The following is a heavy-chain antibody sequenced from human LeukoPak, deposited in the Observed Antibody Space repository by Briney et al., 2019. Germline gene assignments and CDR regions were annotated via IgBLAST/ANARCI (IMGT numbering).Heavy chain of an antibody. Sequence: SEALSLTCTVSGGSISSYYWSWIRQPPGKGLEWIGYIYYSGSTNYNPSLKSRVTISVDTSKKQFSLKLSSVTAADTAVYYCARGYDFWSGFWDYWGQGTLVTVSS. CDR1: GGSISSYY. D-gene: IGHD3-3*01. J-gene: IGHJ4*02. V-gene: IGHV4-59*01. CDR2: IYYSGST. CDR3: ARGYDFWSGFWDY.